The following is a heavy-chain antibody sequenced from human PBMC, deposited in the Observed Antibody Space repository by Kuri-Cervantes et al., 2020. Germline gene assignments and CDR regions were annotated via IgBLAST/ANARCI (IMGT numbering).Heavy chain of an antibody. Sequence: ETLSLTCAVSGGSISSGEYYWSWIRQPPGKGLEWVANIKQDGTAKFYVDSVKGRFTISRDNAKNSLYLQMNSLQIEDTAVYYCARGRPAPKTRTEHNLYYYYMDVWGEGTAVTVSS. V-gene: IGHV3-7*03. CDR3: ARGRPAPKTRTEHNLYYYYMDV. J-gene: IGHJ6*03. CDR1: GGSISSGEYY. D-gene: IGHD3/OR15-3a*01. CDR2: IKQDGTAK.